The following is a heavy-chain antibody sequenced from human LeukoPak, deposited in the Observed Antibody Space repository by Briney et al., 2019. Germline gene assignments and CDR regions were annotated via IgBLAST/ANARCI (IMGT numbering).Heavy chain of an antibody. Sequence: GGSLRLSCAASGFTFSSYDMHWVRQATGKGLEWVSAIGTAGDTYYPGSVKGRFTISRENAKNSLYLQMNSLRAGDTAVYYCARGALGYCSGGSCSTRMYNWFDPWGQGTLVTVSS. CDR3: ARGALGYCSGGSCSTRMYNWFDP. D-gene: IGHD2-15*01. CDR1: GFTFSSYD. CDR2: IGTAGDT. J-gene: IGHJ5*02. V-gene: IGHV3-13*01.